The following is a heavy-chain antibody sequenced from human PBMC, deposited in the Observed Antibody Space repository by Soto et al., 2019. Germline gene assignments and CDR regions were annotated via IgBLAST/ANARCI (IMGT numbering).Heavy chain of an antibody. CDR2: IYPGGTR. J-gene: IGHJ4*02. CDR1: GSSVRSKY. Sequence: GGSLRLSCAASGSSVRSKYINWVSQAPGKGLEWLSTIYPGGTRYYADSVRGRFTISRDNSRNTVFLQMNSLGAEDTAVYYCAKDPGKEYYDTSGILPDDHCGQGTPVTGSS. V-gene: IGHV3-66*02. D-gene: IGHD3-22*01. CDR3: AKDPGKEYYDTSGILPDDH.